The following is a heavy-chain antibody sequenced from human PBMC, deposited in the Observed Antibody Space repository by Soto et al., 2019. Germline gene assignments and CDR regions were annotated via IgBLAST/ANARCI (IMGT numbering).Heavy chain of an antibody. CDR2: IWYDGSNK. CDR3: ARDAWSSSTGWFDP. Sequence: QVQLVESGGGVVQPGRSLRLSCAASGFTFSSYGMHWVRQAPGKGLEWVAVIWYDGSNKYYADSVKGRFTISRDNSKNTLYLQMNCLRAEDTAVYYCARDAWSSSTGWFDPWGQGSLVTVSS. CDR1: GFTFSSYG. V-gene: IGHV3-33*01. D-gene: IGHD6-6*01. J-gene: IGHJ5*02.